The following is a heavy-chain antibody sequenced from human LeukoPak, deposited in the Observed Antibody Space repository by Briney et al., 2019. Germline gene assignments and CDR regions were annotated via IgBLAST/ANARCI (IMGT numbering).Heavy chain of an antibody. V-gene: IGHV4-39*01. J-gene: IGHJ6*03. CDR2: IYYSGST. CDR3: ARLPDYGDFYYYYYYMDV. CDR1: GGSISSSSYY. D-gene: IGHD4-17*01. Sequence: SETLSPTCTVSGGSISSSSYYWGWIRQPPGKGLEWIGSIYYSGSTYYNPSLKSRVTISVDTSKNQFSLKLSSVTAADTAVYYCARLPDYGDFYYYYYYMDVWGKGTTVTVSS.